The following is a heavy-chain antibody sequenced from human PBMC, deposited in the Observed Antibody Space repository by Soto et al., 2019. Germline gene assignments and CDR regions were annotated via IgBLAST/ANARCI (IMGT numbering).Heavy chain of an antibody. V-gene: IGHV2-5*02. J-gene: IGHJ6*02. Sequence: QITLKESGPTLVKPTQTLTLTCTFSGFSLNTGGLGVGWIRQPPGKALEWLALIYWDNDKRYSPSLRSRITITKDTSKNQVVLTRTNMDPVDAATYYCVHSRCGGDCLQSYSSHYYYGMDVWGQGTTVTVSS. CDR2: IYWDNDK. CDR1: GFSLNTGGLG. CDR3: VHSRCGGDCLQSYSSHYYYGMDV. D-gene: IGHD2-21*02.